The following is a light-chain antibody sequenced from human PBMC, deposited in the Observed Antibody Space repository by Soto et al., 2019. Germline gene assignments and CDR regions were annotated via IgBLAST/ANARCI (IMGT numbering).Light chain of an antibody. J-gene: IGKJ1*01. CDR2: GAS. Sequence: EIVLTQSPGTLSLSPGERATLSCRASQSVSSNLAWYQQKPGQAPRLLIYGASTRATGIPARFSGSGSGTEFTLTISSLQSEDFAVYYCQQYGGSPPATFGQGTKVDIK. CDR1: QSVSSN. V-gene: IGKV3-15*01. CDR3: QQYGGSPPAT.